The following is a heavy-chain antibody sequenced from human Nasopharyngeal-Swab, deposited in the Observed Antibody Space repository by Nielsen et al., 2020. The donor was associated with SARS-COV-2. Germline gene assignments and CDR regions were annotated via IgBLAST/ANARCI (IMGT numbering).Heavy chain of an antibody. CDR2: IYAGDSET. Sequence: GGSLRLSCKGSGYSFTSYWIGWVRQMPGKGLEWMGIIYAGDSETRYSPSFQVQVTISADRSISTAYLQWSSLKASDTAMYYCARAVVVTNDAFDIWGQGTMVTVSS. CDR1: GYSFTSYW. CDR3: ARAVVVTNDAFDI. V-gene: IGHV5-51*01. D-gene: IGHD3-22*01. J-gene: IGHJ3*02.